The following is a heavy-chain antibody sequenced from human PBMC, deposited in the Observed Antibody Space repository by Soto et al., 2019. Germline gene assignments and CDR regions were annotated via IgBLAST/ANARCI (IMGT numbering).Heavy chain of an antibody. J-gene: IGHJ4*02. CDR1: GGSIRSYY. Sequence: QVQLQESGPGLVKPSETLSLTCTVSGGSIRSYYWRWIRQPPGKGLEWIGYIYYSGSTDYNPSLKSRVTISVDTSKNQFSLKLRSVTAADTAVYYCARDSYNFDDWGQGTLVTVSS. D-gene: IGHD5-18*01. V-gene: IGHV4-59*01. CDR2: IYYSGST. CDR3: ARDSYNFDD.